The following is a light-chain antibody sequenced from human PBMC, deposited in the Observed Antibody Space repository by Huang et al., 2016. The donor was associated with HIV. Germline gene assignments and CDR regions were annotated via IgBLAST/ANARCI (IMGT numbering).Light chain of an antibody. CDR3: QQSYSTPWT. Sequence: DIQMTQSPSSLSASVGDRVTITCRASQSISSYLNWYQQKPGKAPKILIYAASSLQSGVPSRFSGSGSGTHVTLTISSLQPEDFATYFCQQSYSTPWTFGQGTKVEIK. CDR2: AAS. CDR1: QSISSY. J-gene: IGKJ1*01. V-gene: IGKV1-39*01.